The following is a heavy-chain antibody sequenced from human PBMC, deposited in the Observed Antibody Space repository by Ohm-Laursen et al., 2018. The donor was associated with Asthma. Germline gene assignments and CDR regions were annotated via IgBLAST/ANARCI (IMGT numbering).Heavy chain of an antibody. D-gene: IGHD1-7*01. J-gene: IGHJ4*02. CDR1: GGSISSYY. Sequence: TLSLTCTVSGGSISSYYWSWIRQPPGKGLEWIGYIYYSGSTNYNPSLKSRVTISVDTSKNQFSLKLSSMTAADTAVYYCARGPNWNFQFDYWGQGTLVTVSS. CDR2: IYYSGST. CDR3: ARGPNWNFQFDY. V-gene: IGHV4-59*01.